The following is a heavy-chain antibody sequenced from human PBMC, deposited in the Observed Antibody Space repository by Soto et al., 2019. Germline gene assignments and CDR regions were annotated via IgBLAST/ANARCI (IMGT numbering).Heavy chain of an antibody. CDR1: GGSFSGYY. D-gene: IGHD5-18*01. CDR3: ARVRGYSYGIYYYYYYMDV. Sequence: QVQLQQWGAGLLKPSETLSLTCAVYGGSFSGYYWSWIRQPPGKGLEWSGEINHSGSTNYNPSLKSRVTISVDTSKNQFSLKLSSVTAADTAVYYCARVRGYSYGIYYYYYYMDVWGKGTTVTVSS. J-gene: IGHJ6*03. V-gene: IGHV4-34*01. CDR2: INHSGST.